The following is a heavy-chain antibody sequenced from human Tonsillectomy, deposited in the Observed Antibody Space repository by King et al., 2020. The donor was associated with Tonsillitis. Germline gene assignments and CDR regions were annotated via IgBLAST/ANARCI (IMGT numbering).Heavy chain of an antibody. CDR2: SRDKLNNYTT. D-gene: IGHD3-22*01. J-gene: IGHJ4*02. CDR3: ARAAYYDSSGYED. V-gene: IGHV3-72*01. Sequence: VQLVESGGGLVQPGESLRLSCTVSGFTFSDCYMDWVRQAPGKGLEWVGRSRDKLNNYTTEYAASVKGRFTISRDDSKNSVFLQMNSLKIEDTAVYFCARAAYYDSSGYEDWGQGTLVTVSS. CDR1: GFTFSDCY.